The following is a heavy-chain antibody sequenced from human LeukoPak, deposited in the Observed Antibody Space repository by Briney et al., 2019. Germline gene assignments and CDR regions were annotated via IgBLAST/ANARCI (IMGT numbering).Heavy chain of an antibody. D-gene: IGHD6-19*01. V-gene: IGHV4-59*01. CDR1: GGSISSYY. CDR2: IYYSGST. J-gene: IGHJ4*02. CDR3: ARGGRGWYFDY. Sequence: PSETLSLTCTVSGGSISSYYWSWLRQPPGKGLEWIGYIYYSGSTNYNPSLKSRVTISVDTSKNQFSLKLSSVTAADTAVYYCARGGRGWYFDYWGQGTLVTVSS.